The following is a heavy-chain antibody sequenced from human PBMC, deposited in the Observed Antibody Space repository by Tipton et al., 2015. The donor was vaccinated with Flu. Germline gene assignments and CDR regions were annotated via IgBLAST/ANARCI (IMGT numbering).Heavy chain of an antibody. CDR1: GFTVSSNY. Sequence: SLRLSCAASGFTVSSNYMSWVRQAPGKGLEWVSVIYSGGSTYYADSVKGRFTISRDNSKNTLYLQMNSLRAEDTAVYYCAREDSSGYYFDYWGQGTLVTVSS. D-gene: IGHD3-22*01. J-gene: IGHJ4*02. CDR3: AREDSSGYYFDY. V-gene: IGHV3-66*01. CDR2: IYSGGST.